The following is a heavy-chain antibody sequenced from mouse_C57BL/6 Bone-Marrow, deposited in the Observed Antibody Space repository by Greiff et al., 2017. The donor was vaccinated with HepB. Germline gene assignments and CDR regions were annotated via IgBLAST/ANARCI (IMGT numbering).Heavy chain of an antibody. D-gene: IGHD4-1*01. J-gene: IGHJ3*01. CDR3: ARGVAGTSWFAY. CDR1: GYTFTSYG. CDR2: IYPRSGNT. Sequence: VKLVESGAELARPGASVKLSCKASGYTFTSYGISWVKQRTGQGLEWIGEIYPRSGNTYYNEKFKGKASLTADKSSSTAYMELRSLTSEDSAVYFCARGVAGTSWFAYWGQGTLVTVSA. V-gene: IGHV1-81*01.